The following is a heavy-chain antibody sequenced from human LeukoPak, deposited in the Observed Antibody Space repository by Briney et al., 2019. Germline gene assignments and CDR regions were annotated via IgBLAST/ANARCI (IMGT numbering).Heavy chain of an antibody. CDR3: ARDLITMVRGVIYYFDY. CDR2: ISSSSSYI. V-gene: IGHV3-21*01. Sequence: GGSLRLSCAASGFTFSSYCMNWVRQAPGKGLEWVSSISSSSSYIYYADSVKGRFTISRDNAKNSLYLQMNSLRAEDTAVYYCARDLITMVRGVIYYFDYWGQGTLVTVSS. CDR1: GFTFSSYC. J-gene: IGHJ4*02. D-gene: IGHD3-10*01.